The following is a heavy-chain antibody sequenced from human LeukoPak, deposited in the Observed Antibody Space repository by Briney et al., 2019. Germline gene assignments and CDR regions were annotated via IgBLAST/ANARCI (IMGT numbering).Heavy chain of an antibody. CDR2: IYYSGST. J-gene: IGHJ3*02. V-gene: IGHV4-39*07. Sequence: SETLSLICTVSGGSISSSSYYWGWIRQPPGKGLEWIGSIYYSGSTYYNPSLKSRVTISVDTSKNQFSLKLSSVTAADTAVYYCARVSGWSLSAAFDIWGQGTMVTVSS. CDR3: ARVSGWSLSAAFDI. D-gene: IGHD6-19*01. CDR1: GGSISSSSYY.